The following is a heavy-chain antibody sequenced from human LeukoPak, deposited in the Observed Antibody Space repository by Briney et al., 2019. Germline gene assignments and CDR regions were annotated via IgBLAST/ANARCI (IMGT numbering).Heavy chain of an antibody. J-gene: IGHJ5*02. CDR2: ISTYNGDT. Sequence: ASVKVSCKASGYTFTRDGMNWVRQAPGQGLEWRGWISTYNGDTEYAQKMQGRVTMTRDTSTTTAYMELRSLRFDDTAVYYCARDMGLRFLEWPFDPWGQGTLVSVSS. D-gene: IGHD3-3*01. V-gene: IGHV1-18*01. CDR1: GYTFTRDG. CDR3: ARDMGLRFLEWPFDP.